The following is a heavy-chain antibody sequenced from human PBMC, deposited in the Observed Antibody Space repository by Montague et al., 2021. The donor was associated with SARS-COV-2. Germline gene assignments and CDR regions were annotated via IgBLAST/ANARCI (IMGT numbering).Heavy chain of an antibody. CDR2: IYYSGST. V-gene: IGHV4-28*01. Sequence: SETLSLTCAVSGYSISSSNWWGWIRQPPGKGLEWIGYIYYSGSTYYNLSLKSRVTMSVDTSKNQFSLKLSSVTAVDTAVYYCATGFSGYSSSWFDKPLLEVEHAGPEFDYWGQGTLVTVSS. CDR3: ATGFSGYSSSWFDKPLLEVEHAGPEFDY. CDR1: GYSISSSNW. J-gene: IGHJ4*02. D-gene: IGHD6-13*01.